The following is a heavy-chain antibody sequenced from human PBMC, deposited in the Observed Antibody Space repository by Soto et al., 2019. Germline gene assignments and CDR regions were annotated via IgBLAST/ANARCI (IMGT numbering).Heavy chain of an antibody. V-gene: IGHV3-66*01. CDR2: IYTGGNT. CDR3: VTEYMMGAESLDY. Sequence: GGSLRISLAGSGSTLSRDNINGVVRAPGKGPEWVAIIYTGGNTYYADSVKGRFSVSRDRSKNTLFLQMDSLRAEDTAVYYCVTEYMMGAESLDYWGQGTLVTVSS. J-gene: IGHJ4*02. CDR1: GSTLSRDN. D-gene: IGHD3-16*01.